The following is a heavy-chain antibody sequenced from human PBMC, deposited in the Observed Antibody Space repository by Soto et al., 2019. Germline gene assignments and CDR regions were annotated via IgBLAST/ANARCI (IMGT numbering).Heavy chain of an antibody. D-gene: IGHD3-22*01. CDR3: ARHKWFYDAFDI. CDR2: IYYSGST. CDR1: GGSISSYY. V-gene: IGHV4-59*01. J-gene: IGHJ3*02. Sequence: SETLSLTCTVSGGSISSYYWSWIRQPPGKGLEWIGYIYYSGSTYYNPSLKSRVTISVDTSKNQFSLKLSSVTAADTAVYYCARHKWFYDAFDIWGQGTMVTVSS.